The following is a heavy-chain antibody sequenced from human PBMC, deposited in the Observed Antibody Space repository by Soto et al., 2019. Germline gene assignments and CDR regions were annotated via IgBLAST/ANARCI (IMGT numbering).Heavy chain of an antibody. Sequence: GGSLRLSCAASAFTFNNYAMSWVRQAPGKGLEWVSGIGGSGRTTYYVDSVKGRFTISRDNAKNSLYLQMNSLRAEDTAVYYCARDLVYYGSGSYSDYWGQGTLVTVSS. J-gene: IGHJ4*02. D-gene: IGHD3-10*01. CDR2: IGGSGRTT. CDR3: ARDLVYYGSGSYSDY. V-gene: IGHV3-48*04. CDR1: AFTFNNYA.